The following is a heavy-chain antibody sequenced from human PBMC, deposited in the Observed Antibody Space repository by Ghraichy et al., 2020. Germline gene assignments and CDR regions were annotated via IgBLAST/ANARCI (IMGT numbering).Heavy chain of an antibody. J-gene: IGHJ6*02. CDR3: ARDHSPGYIPYGSGSGWAQYYYYGMDV. CDR2: ISSSSSYI. D-gene: IGHD3-10*01. Sequence: GGSLRLSCAASGFTFSSYSMNWVRQAPGKGLEWVSSISSSSSYIYYADSVKGRFTISRDNAKNSLYLQMNSLRAEDTAVYYCARDHSPGYIPYGSGSGWAQYYYYGMDVWGQGTTVTVSS. V-gene: IGHV3-21*01. CDR1: GFTFSSYS.